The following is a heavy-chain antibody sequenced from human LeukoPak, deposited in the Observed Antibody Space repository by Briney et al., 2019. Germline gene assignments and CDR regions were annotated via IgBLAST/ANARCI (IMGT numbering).Heavy chain of an antibody. CDR2: IYYSGST. CDR1: GGSISSHY. D-gene: IGHD2-15*01. J-gene: IGHJ4*02. Sequence: SETLSLTCTVSGGSISSHYWSWIRQPPGKGLEWIGYIYYSGSTNYNPSLKSRVTISVDTSKNQFSLKLSSVTAADTAVYYCARVLNPILDFDYWGQGTLVTVSS. CDR3: ARVLNPILDFDY. V-gene: IGHV4-59*11.